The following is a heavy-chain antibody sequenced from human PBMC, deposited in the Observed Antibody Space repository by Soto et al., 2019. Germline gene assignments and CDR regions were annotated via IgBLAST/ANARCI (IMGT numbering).Heavy chain of an antibody. V-gene: IGHV1-3*01. D-gene: IGHD6-13*01. CDR3: ARDLEGIAAAGTGDY. Sequence: ASGKVSCNASGYTFTSYAMHWVRQAPGQRLEWMGWINAGNGNTKYSQKFQGRVTITRDTSASTAYMELSSLRSEDTAVYYCARDLEGIAAAGTGDYWGQGTPVPVSS. CDR1: GYTFTSYA. CDR2: INAGNGNT. J-gene: IGHJ4*02.